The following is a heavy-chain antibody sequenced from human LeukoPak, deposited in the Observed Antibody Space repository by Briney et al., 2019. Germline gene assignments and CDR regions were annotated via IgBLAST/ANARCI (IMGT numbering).Heavy chain of an antibody. CDR1: GFTFSTYS. Sequence: PGGSLRLSCAASGFTFSTYSMTWVRQAPGKGLEWVSSISSGSSDISYADSVKGRFTISRDNAKYSLYLQVNSLRAEDTAVYYCARLTGVVNAFDYWGQGTLVPVSS. D-gene: IGHD5-18*01. CDR3: ARLTGVVNAFDY. V-gene: IGHV3-21*01. J-gene: IGHJ4*02. CDR2: ISSGSSDI.